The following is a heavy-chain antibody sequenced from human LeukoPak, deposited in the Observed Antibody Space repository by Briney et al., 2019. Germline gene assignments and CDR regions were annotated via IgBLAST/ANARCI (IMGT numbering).Heavy chain of an antibody. V-gene: IGHV3-23*01. D-gene: IGHD3-9*01. CDR1: GFNSNNYA. Sequence: GGSLRLSCAASGFNSNNYAMSWVRQAPGKGLEWLSVISESGGGTYYADSVKGRFTISKDNSKNTLFLQMNSLRAEDTAKYYCTKDYCGKFCSAVWGQGTTVTVSS. J-gene: IGHJ6*02. CDR3: TKDYCGKFCSAV. CDR2: ISESGGGT.